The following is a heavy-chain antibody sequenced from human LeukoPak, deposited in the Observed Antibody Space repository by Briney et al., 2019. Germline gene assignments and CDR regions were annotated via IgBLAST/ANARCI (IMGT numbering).Heavy chain of an antibody. J-gene: IGHJ4*02. V-gene: IGHV1-2*02. CDR1: GYTFTGYY. CDR3: ARGPSRYSSSWSLFDY. D-gene: IGHD6-13*01. CDR2: INPNSGGT. Sequence: ASVKVSCKASGYTFTGYYMHWVRQAPGQGLEWMGWINPNSGGTNYAQKFQGGVTMTRDTSISTAYMELSRLRSDDTAVYYCARGPSRYSSSWSLFDYWGQGTLVTVSS.